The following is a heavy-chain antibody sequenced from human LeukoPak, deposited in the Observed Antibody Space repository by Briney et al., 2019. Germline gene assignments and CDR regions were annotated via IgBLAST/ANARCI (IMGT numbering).Heavy chain of an antibody. CDR3: ARSGTLTGYLY. D-gene: IGHD3-9*01. Sequence: PSETLSLTCTVSGGSLSSYYWTWIRQPPGKGLEWIGYIYYSESTNYNPSLKSRVTMSVDTSKNQFSLKLNSVTAADTAVYYCARSGTLTGYLYWGQGALVTVSS. CDR2: IYYSEST. J-gene: IGHJ4*02. V-gene: IGHV4-59*01. CDR1: GGSLSSYY.